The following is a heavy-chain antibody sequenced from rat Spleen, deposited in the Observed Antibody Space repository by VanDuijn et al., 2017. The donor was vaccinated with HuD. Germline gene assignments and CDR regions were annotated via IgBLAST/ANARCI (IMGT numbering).Heavy chain of an antibody. CDR3: STGGTRAVDWFAY. D-gene: IGHD1-4*01. CDR1: GFTFSSFV. J-gene: IGHJ3*01. Sequence: EVQLVESGGGLVQPGRSLKLSCAASGFTFSSFVMAWVRHAPKKGLEWVASITSAGGNTFYRDSVKGRFTISRDNAKSTLYLQMDSLRSEDTATYYCSTGGTRAVDWFAYWGQGTLVTVSS. CDR2: ITSAGGNT. V-gene: IGHV5-25*01.